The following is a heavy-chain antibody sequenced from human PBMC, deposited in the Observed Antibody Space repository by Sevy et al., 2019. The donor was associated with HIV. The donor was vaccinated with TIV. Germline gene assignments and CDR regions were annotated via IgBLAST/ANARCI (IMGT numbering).Heavy chain of an antibody. CDR3: TAIVVVPAEL. D-gene: IGHD2-2*01. CDR1: GFTFSNAW. Sequence: GGSLRLSCVASGFTFSNAWLSWVRQAPGKGLEWVGRIKSKTDGGTTDYAAPVKGRLTISRDDSKNTLYLQMNSLKTEDTAVYYCTAIVVVPAELWGHGTLVTVSS. CDR2: IKSKTDGGTT. J-gene: IGHJ4*01. V-gene: IGHV3-15*01.